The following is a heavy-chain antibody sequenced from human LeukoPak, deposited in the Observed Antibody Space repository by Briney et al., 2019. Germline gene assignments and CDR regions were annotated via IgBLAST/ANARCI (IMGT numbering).Heavy chain of an antibody. D-gene: IGHD2-15*01. CDR1: GFTFSSYA. CDR3: ARGYCSGGSSYFDY. J-gene: IGHJ4*02. V-gene: IGHV3-48*03. CDR2: ISSSGSTT. Sequence: GGSLRLSCAASGFTFSSYAMSWVRQAPGKGLEWVSYISSSGSTTYYADSVKGRFTISRDNAKNSLYLQMNSLRAEDTAVYYCARGYCSGGSSYFDYWGQGTLVTVSS.